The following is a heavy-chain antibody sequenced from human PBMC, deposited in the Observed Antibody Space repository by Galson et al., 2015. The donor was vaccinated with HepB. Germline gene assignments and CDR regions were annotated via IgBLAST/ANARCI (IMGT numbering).Heavy chain of an antibody. D-gene: IGHD1-26*01. CDR3: ARSEWELGSFHY. V-gene: IGHV1-69*02. CDR1: GYTFTGYY. CDR2: IIPIINEA. Sequence: SVKVSCKASGYTFTGYYMHWVRQAPGQGLEWIGRIIPIINEADYAQKLQGRVTITADKSTSTAYKELNSLRSEDTAIYYCARSEWELGSFHYWGQGTLVTVAS. J-gene: IGHJ4*02.